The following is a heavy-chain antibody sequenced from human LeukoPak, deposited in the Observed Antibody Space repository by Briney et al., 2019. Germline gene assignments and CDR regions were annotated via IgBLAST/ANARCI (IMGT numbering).Heavy chain of an antibody. CDR1: GGSISSSSYY. D-gene: IGHD3-10*01. CDR3: ARGGYYGSGNDFRFDP. V-gene: IGHV4-61*05. Sequence: SETLSLTCTVSGGSISSSSYYWGWIRQPPGKGLEWIGYIYYSGSTNYKPSLKSRFTISVDTSKNQFSLKLSSVTAADTAVYYCARGGYYGSGNDFRFDPWGQGTLVTVSS. CDR2: IYYSGST. J-gene: IGHJ5*02.